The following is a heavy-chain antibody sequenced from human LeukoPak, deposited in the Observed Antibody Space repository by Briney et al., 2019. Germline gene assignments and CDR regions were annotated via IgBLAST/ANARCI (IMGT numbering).Heavy chain of an antibody. CDR1: GGSISSYY. V-gene: IGHV4-59*01. Sequence: PSETLSLTCTVSGGSISSYYWSWIRQPPGKGLEWIGYIYYSGSTNYNPSLKSRVTISVDTSKNQFSLKLSSVTAADTAVYYCARVRNRRDGYKHFDYWGQGTLVTASS. D-gene: IGHD5-24*01. CDR3: ARVRNRRDGYKHFDY. J-gene: IGHJ4*02. CDR2: IYYSGST.